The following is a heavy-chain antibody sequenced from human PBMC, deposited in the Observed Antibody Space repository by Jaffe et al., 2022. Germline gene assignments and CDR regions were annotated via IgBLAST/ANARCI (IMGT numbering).Heavy chain of an antibody. Sequence: QVQLVESGGGVVQPGGSLRLSCAASGFTFISYGMHWVRQAPGKGLEWVALIRYDGSNKYYVDSVKGRFTISRDNSKNTLYLQMNSLRAEDTAVYYCAKVANYGDYDYWGQGTLVTVSS. CDR1: GFTFISYG. CDR3: AKVANYGDYDY. V-gene: IGHV3-30*02. CDR2: IRYDGSNK. D-gene: IGHD4-17*01. J-gene: IGHJ4*02.